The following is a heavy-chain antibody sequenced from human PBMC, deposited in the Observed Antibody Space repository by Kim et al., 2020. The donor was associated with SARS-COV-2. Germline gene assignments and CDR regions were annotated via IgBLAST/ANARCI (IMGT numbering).Heavy chain of an antibody. V-gene: IGHV4-34*01. Sequence: SETLSLTCAVYGGSFSSYYWSWIRQPPGKGLEWIGEINHSGSTNYNPSLKSRVTISADTSKNQFSLKMSSVTAADTAVYYCATRDWGQGTLVTVSS. CDR3: ATRD. J-gene: IGHJ4*02. CDR2: INHSGST. CDR1: GGSFSSYY.